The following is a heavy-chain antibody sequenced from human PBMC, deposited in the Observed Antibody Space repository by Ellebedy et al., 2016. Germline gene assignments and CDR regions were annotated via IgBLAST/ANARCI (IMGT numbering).Heavy chain of an antibody. Sequence: GGSLKISXAASGFHFTNYPMSWVRQSPGRGLEWVSTIDRSGGSTFYADPVRGRFTISRDNSKNAVFLQMERLRADDTAVYYCAKTYASGWGDSWGQGTRVTVSS. J-gene: IGHJ4*02. CDR3: AKTYASGWGDS. V-gene: IGHV3-23*05. CDR1: GFHFTNYP. CDR2: IDRSGGST. D-gene: IGHD3-22*01.